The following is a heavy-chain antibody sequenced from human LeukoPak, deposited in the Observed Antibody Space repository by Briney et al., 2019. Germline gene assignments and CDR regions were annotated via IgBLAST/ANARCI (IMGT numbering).Heavy chain of an antibody. D-gene: IGHD3-3*01. CDR1: GGSISSSNW. CDR3: ARERPVLRFLEWDQKFAFDI. CDR2: IYHSGST. J-gene: IGHJ3*02. V-gene: IGHV4-4*02. Sequence: PSGTLSLTCAVSGGSISSSNWWSWVRQPPGKGLEWIGEIYHSGSTNYNPSLKSRVTISVDKSKNQFSLKLSSVTAADTALYYCARERPVLRFLEWDQKFAFDIWGQGTMVTVSS.